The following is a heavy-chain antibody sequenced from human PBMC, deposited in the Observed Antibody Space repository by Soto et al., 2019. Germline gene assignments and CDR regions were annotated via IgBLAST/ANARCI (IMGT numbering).Heavy chain of an antibody. V-gene: IGHV3-30*03. CDR1: GFTFSSYG. D-gene: IGHD3-10*01. CDR3: ARLVRPYYLDY. CDR2: ISYDGSNK. J-gene: IGHJ4*02. Sequence: GGSLRLSCAASGFTFSSYGMHWVRQAPGKGLEWVAVISYDGSNKYYADSVKGRFTISRDNSKNTLYLQMNSLRAEDTAVYYCARLVRPYYLDYWGQGTLVTVSS.